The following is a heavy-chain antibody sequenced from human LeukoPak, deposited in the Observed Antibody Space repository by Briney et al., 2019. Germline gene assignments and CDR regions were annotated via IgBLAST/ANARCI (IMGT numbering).Heavy chain of an antibody. V-gene: IGHV4-59*01. J-gene: IGHJ4*02. CDR1: GGSISSYY. CDR3: VRASLAEWPIGS. Sequence: SETLSLTCTVSGGSISSYYWSWIRQPPGKGLEWIGYIYYSGSTNYNPSLKSRVTILVDTSKNQFSLKLSSVTAADTAVYYCVRASLAEWPIGSWGQGTLVTVSS. D-gene: IGHD3-3*01. CDR2: IYYSGST.